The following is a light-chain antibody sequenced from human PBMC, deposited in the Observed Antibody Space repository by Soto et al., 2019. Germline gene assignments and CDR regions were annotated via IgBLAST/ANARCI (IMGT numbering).Light chain of an antibody. V-gene: IGKV3-15*01. J-gene: IGKJ1*01. CDR3: QQSYSTPT. CDR2: GAS. Sequence: EVVMTQSPATLSVSPGERATLSCRASQSVSINLAWYQQKLGQAPRLLIYGASTGATGIPARFSGSGSGTHFTLTINSLQPEDFGTFSCQQSYSTPTFGQGTKVEIK. CDR1: QSVSIN.